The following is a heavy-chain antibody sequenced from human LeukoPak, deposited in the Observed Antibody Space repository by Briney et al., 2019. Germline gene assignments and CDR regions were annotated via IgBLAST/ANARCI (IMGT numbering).Heavy chain of an antibody. CDR3: ARVPIWFGELSFDY. D-gene: IGHD3-10*01. CDR1: GFTFRSYW. J-gene: IGHJ4*02. V-gene: IGHV3-74*01. Sequence: GGSLRLSCAASGFTFRSYWMHWVRQAPGKGLVWVSRINGDGSSTNYADSVKGRFTISRDSAKNTLYLQMNSLRAEDTAVYYCARVPIWFGELSFDYWGQGTLVTVSS. CDR2: INGDGSST.